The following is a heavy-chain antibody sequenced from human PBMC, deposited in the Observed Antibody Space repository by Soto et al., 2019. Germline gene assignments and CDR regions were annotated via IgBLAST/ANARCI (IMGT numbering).Heavy chain of an antibody. CDR3: AREPNTRAFDY. Sequence: QVQLVESGGGVVQPGRSLRLSCAASGFTFSSYGMHWVRQAPGKGLEWVAVIWYDGSNKYYADSVKGRFTISRDNSKNTLYLQMNSLRDEDTAVYYCAREPNTRAFDYWGQGTLVTVSS. CDR2: IWYDGSNK. V-gene: IGHV3-33*01. CDR1: GFTFSSYG. J-gene: IGHJ4*02.